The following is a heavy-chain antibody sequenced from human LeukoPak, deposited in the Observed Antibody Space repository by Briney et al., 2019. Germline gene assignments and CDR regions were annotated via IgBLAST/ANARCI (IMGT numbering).Heavy chain of an antibody. CDR2: IYTSGST. CDR1: GGSISSGSYY. Sequence: PSQTLSLTCTVSGGSISSGSYYWSWIRQPAGKGLEWIGRIYTSGSTNYNPSLKSRVTISVDTSKNQFSLKLCSVTAADTAVYYCAREVVPAATHYYYYGMDVWGQGTTVTVSS. CDR3: AREVVPAATHYYYYGMDV. D-gene: IGHD2-2*01. J-gene: IGHJ6*02. V-gene: IGHV4-61*02.